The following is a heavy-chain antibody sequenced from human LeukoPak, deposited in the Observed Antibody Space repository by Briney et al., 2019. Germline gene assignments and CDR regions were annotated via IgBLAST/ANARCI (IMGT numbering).Heavy chain of an antibody. V-gene: IGHV3-9*02. CDR2: ISWNGRSI. Sequence: GGSLRLSCAAAGVRSNDDAMRWGRQSPGEGRGWVSGISWNGRSIGYADSAKARFPISRDTAKNSLYLQMHSLRAEATALYYCAKDADSRPYYIDVSGKGTSVTISS. CDR3: AKDADSRPYYIDV. D-gene: IGHD3-22*01. CDR1: GVRSNDDA. J-gene: IGHJ6*03.